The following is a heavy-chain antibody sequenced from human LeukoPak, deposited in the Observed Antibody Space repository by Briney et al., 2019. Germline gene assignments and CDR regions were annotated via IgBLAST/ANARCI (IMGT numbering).Heavy chain of an antibody. CDR3: ARLGGNLRWLSFDY. CDR1: GFTFSSYS. J-gene: IGHJ4*02. Sequence: GGSLRLSCAASGFTFSSYSMNWVRQAPGKGLEWVSSISSSSSYIYYADSVKGRFTISRDNAKNSLYLQMNSLRAEDTAVYYCARLGGNLRWLSFDYWGQGTLVAVSS. CDR2: ISSSSSYI. V-gene: IGHV3-21*01. D-gene: IGHD3-22*01.